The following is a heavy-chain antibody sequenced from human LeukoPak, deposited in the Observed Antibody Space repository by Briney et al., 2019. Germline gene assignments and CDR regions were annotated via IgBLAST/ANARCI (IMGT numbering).Heavy chain of an antibody. D-gene: IGHD2-2*01. J-gene: IGHJ5*02. V-gene: IGHV1-69*01. CDR1: AGTFSSYA. Sequence: PQVKVSCKASAGTFSSYAISWVRQAPGQGLEWMGGIIPIFGTANYAQKCQGRVTITADESTSTAYMELSSLRSEDTAVYYCARGHIVVVPAVTEGSGWFDPWGQGTLVTVSS. CDR3: ARGHIVVVPAVTEGSGWFDP. CDR2: IIPIFGTA.